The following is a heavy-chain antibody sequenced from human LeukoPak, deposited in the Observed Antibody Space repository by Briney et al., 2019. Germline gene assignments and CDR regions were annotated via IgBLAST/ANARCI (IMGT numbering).Heavy chain of an antibody. J-gene: IGHJ4*02. CDR3: AGLPHRYFHS. D-gene: IGHD4-11*01. CDR1: GYIFTSYW. Sequence: PGESLKISCSGSGYIFTSYWIICVRQMPGKGLEWMGRIDPTDSYTNYSPSFQGHVTISADKSLSTAYLQWSSLKASDTAMYYCAGLPHRYFHSWGKGTLVTVSS. CDR2: IDPTDSYT. V-gene: IGHV5-10-1*01.